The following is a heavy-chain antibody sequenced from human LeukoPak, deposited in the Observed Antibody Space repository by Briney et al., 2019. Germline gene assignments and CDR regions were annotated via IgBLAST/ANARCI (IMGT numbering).Heavy chain of an antibody. CDR3: ARERGYCSDSACYGSDY. D-gene: IGHD2-2*01. J-gene: IGHJ4*02. V-gene: IGHV1-46*01. CDR1: GYTFTTFY. CDR2: VNPTSGVS. Sequence: ASVKVSCRTSGYTFTTFYIHWVRQAPGQGLEWMGMVNPTSGVSIYAQKFQGRVTMTRDTSTSTVYMELSSLTSDDAAVYFCARERGYCSDSACYGSDYWGRGTLVTVSS.